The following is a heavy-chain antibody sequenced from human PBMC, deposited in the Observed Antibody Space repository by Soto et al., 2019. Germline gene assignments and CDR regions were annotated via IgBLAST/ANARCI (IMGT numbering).Heavy chain of an antibody. D-gene: IGHD3-10*02. Sequence: SETLSLTCTVSGGSISSSSYYWGWIRQPPGKGLEWIGSIYYSGSTYYNPSLKSRVTISVDTSKNQFSLKLSSVTAADTAVYYCARHLSSGIMAENWFDPWGQGTLVTVSS. CDR3: ARHLSSGIMAENWFDP. CDR2: IYYSGST. V-gene: IGHV4-39*01. J-gene: IGHJ5*02. CDR1: GGSISSSSYY.